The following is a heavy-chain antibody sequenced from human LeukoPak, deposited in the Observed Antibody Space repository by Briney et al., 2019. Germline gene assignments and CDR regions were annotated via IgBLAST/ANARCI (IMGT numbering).Heavy chain of an antibody. CDR1: GFTFSSYA. V-gene: IGHV3-23*01. Sequence: GGSLRLSCAASGFTFSSYAMSWVRQAPGKGLEWVSAISGSGGSTYYADSVKGRFTISRDNSKNTLYLQMNSLRPEDTAVYYCAASPRYKQQLGYFDYWGQGTLVTVSP. CDR2: ISGSGGST. J-gene: IGHJ4*02. D-gene: IGHD6-13*01. CDR3: AASPRYKQQLGYFDY.